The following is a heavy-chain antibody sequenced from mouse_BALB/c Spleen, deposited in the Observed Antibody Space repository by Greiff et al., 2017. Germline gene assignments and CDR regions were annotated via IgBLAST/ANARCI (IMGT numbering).Heavy chain of an antibody. V-gene: IGHV1-54*01. D-gene: IGHD1-1*01. CDR3: AIYYGSSYGFAY. CDR1: GYAFTNYL. J-gene: IGHJ3*01. CDR2: INPGSGGT. Sequence: VQLQQSGAELVRPGTSVKVSCKASGYAFTNYLIEWVKQRPGQGLEWIGVINPGSGGTNYNEKFKGKATLTADKSSSTAYMQLSSLTSDDSAVYFCAIYYGSSYGFAYWGQGTLVTVSA.